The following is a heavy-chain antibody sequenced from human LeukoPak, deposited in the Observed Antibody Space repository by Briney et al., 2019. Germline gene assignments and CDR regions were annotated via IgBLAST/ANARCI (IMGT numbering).Heavy chain of an antibody. CDR2: IVVGSGNT. Sequence: ASVKVSCKASGFTFTSSAMQWVRQARGQRLEWIGWIVVGSGNTNYAQKFQERVTITRDMSTSTAYMELSSLRSEDTAVYYCARSSSGDYYDSSGYFPDYWGQGTLVTVSS. D-gene: IGHD3-22*01. V-gene: IGHV1-58*02. CDR1: GFTFTSSA. CDR3: ARSSSGDYYDSSGYFPDY. J-gene: IGHJ4*02.